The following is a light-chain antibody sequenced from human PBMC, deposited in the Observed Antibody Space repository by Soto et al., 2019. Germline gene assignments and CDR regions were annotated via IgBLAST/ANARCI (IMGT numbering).Light chain of an antibody. J-gene: IGLJ1*01. Sequence: QSVLTQPPSVAGAPGQRVTISCTGSSSNIGAGSDVHRYQQLPGTAPKLLVYGNNNRPSGDPDRFSASKSGTSASLAITGLQGEDEADYYCLSYDSSLSGYVFGTGTKLTAL. CDR2: GNN. CDR1: SSNIGAGSD. CDR3: LSYDSSLSGYV. V-gene: IGLV1-40*01.